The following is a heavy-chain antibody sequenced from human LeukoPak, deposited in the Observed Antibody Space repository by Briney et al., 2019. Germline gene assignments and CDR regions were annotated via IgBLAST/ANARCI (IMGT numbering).Heavy chain of an antibody. CDR2: INPNSGGT. CDR1: GYTFTGYY. Sequence: GASVKVSCKASGYTFTGYYMHWVRQAPGQGLEWMGWINPNSGGTNYAQKFQGRVTMTRDTSISTAYMELSRLRSDDTAVYYCASQARQWLVFGPWFDPWGQGTLVTVSS. D-gene: IGHD6-19*01. J-gene: IGHJ5*02. V-gene: IGHV1-2*02. CDR3: ASQARQWLVFGPWFDP.